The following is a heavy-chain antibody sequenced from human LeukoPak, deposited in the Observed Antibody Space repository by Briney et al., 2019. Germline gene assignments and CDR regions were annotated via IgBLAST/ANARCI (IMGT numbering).Heavy chain of an antibody. CDR3: ANSKRENPVAGTGYFQH. CDR1: GFTFSSYG. Sequence: GGSLRLSCAASGFTFSSYGMHWVRQGPGKGLEWVAFIRYDGSNKYYADSVKGRFTISRDNSKNTLYLQMNSLRAEDTAVYYCANSKRENPVAGTGYFQHWGQGTLVTVSS. CDR2: IRYDGSNK. J-gene: IGHJ1*01. D-gene: IGHD6-19*01. V-gene: IGHV3-30*02.